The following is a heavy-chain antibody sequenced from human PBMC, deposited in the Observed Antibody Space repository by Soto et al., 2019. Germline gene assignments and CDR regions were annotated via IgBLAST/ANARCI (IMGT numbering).Heavy chain of an antibody. CDR2: ITGSGGST. Sequence: PGGSLRLSCAASGFTFSTYAMIWVRQAPGKGLEWVSVITGSGGSTYYADSVKGRFTISRDNSKNTLYLQMNSLRAEDTAVYYCAKDSGWELLMGSRPHPPDFDYWGQGTLVTVSS. D-gene: IGHD1-26*01. CDR1: GFTFSTYA. V-gene: IGHV3-23*01. J-gene: IGHJ4*02. CDR3: AKDSGWELLMGSRPHPPDFDY.